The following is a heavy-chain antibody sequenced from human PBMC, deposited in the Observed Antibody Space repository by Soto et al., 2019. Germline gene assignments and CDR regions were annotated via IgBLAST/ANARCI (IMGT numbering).Heavy chain of an antibody. V-gene: IGHV5-51*03. Sequence: EVQLVQSGAEVIKPGESLKISCKGSGYGFASQWIAWVRQMPGKGLEWMGIIYPGDSDTRYSPSFQGQVTISADKSISTAYLQWSSLTASDTAMYYCARRTDTDIVHDAFDIWGQGTLVTVSS. J-gene: IGHJ3*02. D-gene: IGHD5-18*01. CDR1: GYGFASQW. CDR3: ARRTDTDIVHDAFDI. CDR2: IYPGDSDT.